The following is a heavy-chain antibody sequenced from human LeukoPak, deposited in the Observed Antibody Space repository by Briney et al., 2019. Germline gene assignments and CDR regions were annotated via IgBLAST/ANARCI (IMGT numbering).Heavy chain of an antibody. V-gene: IGHV3-43*01. CDR1: GFTFNDYN. CDR3: AKVNRAYSSSSSLNFDS. D-gene: IGHD6-6*01. J-gene: IGHJ4*02. Sequence: GGSLRLSCAASGFTFNDYNIHWVRQPPGKGLEWVSLISWDASTTYYADSVKGRFTISRDNSKNSLFLQMNRLRTEDTAFYYCAKVNRAYSSSSSLNFDSWGQGTLVTVSS. CDR2: ISWDASTT.